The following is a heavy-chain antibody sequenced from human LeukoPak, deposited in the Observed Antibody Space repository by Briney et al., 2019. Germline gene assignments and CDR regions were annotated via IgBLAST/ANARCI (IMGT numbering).Heavy chain of an antibody. J-gene: IGHJ3*02. D-gene: IGHD6-6*01. CDR1: GFTFSSYW. V-gene: IGHV3-7*01. CDR2: IKQDGSEE. CDR3: ARVASYAFDI. Sequence: GGSLRLSCAASGFTFSSYWMTWVRQAPGKGLEWVANIKQDGSEEYYVDSVKGRFTISRDNAKNSLYLQMNSLRAEDTAVYHCARVASYAFDIWGQGTMVTVSS.